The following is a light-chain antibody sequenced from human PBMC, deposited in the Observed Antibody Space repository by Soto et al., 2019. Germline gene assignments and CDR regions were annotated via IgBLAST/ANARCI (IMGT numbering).Light chain of an antibody. Sequence: DIQMTQSPSSLSASVGARVTLTCQASQNINNYLNWHQQKPWRAPXXLIYDASNLEAGVPSRLRGSGSGTDFTFTISRLQPEDIATYYCQQYENLPTFGQGTRLEIK. CDR3: QQYENLPT. J-gene: IGKJ5*01. V-gene: IGKV1-33*01. CDR1: QNINNY. CDR2: DAS.